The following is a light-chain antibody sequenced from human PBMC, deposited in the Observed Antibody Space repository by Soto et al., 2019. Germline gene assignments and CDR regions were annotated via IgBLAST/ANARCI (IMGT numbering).Light chain of an antibody. CDR3: QSFDTSLTDLVL. Sequence: QSVLTQPPSVSGAPGQSVTISGTGTSSNIGAGYGVHWYQHLPGTAPKLLIYDNSNRPSGVPDRFSGSKSGTSASLAITGLQAEDEADYYCQSFDTSLTDLVLFGGGTK. J-gene: IGLJ3*02. CDR1: SSNIGAGYG. CDR2: DNS. V-gene: IGLV1-40*01.